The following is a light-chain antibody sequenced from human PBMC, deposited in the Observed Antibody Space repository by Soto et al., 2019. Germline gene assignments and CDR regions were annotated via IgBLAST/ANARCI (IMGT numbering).Light chain of an antibody. CDR1: QNIHTN. Sequence: EIVMTHSPATLSVSPMEIATRSFTTSQNIHTNLAWYQQKPGQAPRLLFYGAPTGATGLPARFSGSGSGTEFTLTINSLQAEDCAVYYCQQYYNWPRTFGQGTRLEIK. CDR2: GAP. V-gene: IGKV3-15*01. CDR3: QQYYNWPRT. J-gene: IGKJ5*01.